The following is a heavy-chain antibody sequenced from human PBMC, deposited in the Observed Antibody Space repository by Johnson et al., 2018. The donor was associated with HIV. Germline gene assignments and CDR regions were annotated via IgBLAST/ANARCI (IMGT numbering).Heavy chain of an antibody. CDR3: AAIGGIGSSWSAAFDI. CDR1: GFTVTNKY. D-gene: IGHD6-13*01. Sequence: QMLLVESGGGLVQPGGSLRLSCAASGFTVTNKYMSWVRQAPGKGLAWLSYISLSGSTIYYADSVKGRFTLSRDNSKNSLYLQMHSLRAEDTALYYRAAIGGIGSSWSAAFDIWGQGTMVTVSS. J-gene: IGHJ3*02. V-gene: IGHV3-11*01. CDR2: ISLSGSTI.